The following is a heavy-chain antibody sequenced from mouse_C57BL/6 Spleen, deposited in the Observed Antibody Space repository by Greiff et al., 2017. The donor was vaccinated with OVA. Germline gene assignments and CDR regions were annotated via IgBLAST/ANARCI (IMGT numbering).Heavy chain of an antibody. CDR1: GYAFSSSW. Sequence: QVQLQQSGPELVKPGASVKISCKASGYAFSSSWMNWVKQRPGKGLEWIGRIYPGDGDTNYNGKFKGKATLTADKSSSTAYMQLSSLTSEDSAVYFCARGVHGAAFDYWGQGTTLTVSS. CDR2: IYPGDGDT. D-gene: IGHD1-1*01. CDR3: ARGVHGAAFDY. V-gene: IGHV1-82*01. J-gene: IGHJ2*01.